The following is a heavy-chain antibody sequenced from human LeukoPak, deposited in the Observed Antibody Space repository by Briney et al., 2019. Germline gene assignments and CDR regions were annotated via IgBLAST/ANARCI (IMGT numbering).Heavy chain of an antibody. V-gene: IGHV4-4*07. CDR2: ISPSATT. J-gene: IGHJ5*02. Sequence: SETLSLTDSVSGGYTVSRCWSWIGQSAGKGLDCIGGISPSATTHYNPSLGSRVTMSVHTSNNYFSLRLSSVTAADTAVYYCARDFYASGFYFWFDPWGQGILVTVSS. D-gene: IGHD2/OR15-2a*01. CDR3: ARDFYASGFYFWFDP. CDR1: GGYTVSRC.